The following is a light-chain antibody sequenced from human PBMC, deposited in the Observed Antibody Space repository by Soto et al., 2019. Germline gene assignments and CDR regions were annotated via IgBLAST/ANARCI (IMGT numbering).Light chain of an antibody. CDR3: QQSYSTPPT. Sequence: DIQITPSPSPLASSVRNRVTLPCRASQSISSYLNWYQQKPGKAPKLLIYAASSLQSGVPSRFSGSGSGTDFTLTISSLQPEDFATYYCQQSYSTPPTFGGGTKVDI. CDR2: AAS. J-gene: IGKJ4*01. CDR1: QSISSY. V-gene: IGKV1-39*01.